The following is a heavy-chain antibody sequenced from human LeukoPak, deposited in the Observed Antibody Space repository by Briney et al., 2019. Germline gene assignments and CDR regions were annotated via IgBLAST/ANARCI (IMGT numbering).Heavy chain of an antibody. Sequence: GGSLRLSCAASGFTSSSYSMNWVRQAPGKGLEWVSSISTSSVYTYYTDSVKGRFSISRDNAKNSLFLQMNSLRAEDTAVYYCARDSNYNYWSGSGYWGQGTLVTVSS. CDR1: GFTSSSYS. V-gene: IGHV3-21*01. CDR2: ISTSSVYT. J-gene: IGHJ4*02. CDR3: ARDSNYNYWSGSGY. D-gene: IGHD3-3*01.